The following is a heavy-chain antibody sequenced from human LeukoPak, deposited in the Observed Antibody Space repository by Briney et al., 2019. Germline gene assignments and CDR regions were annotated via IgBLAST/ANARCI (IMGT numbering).Heavy chain of an antibody. V-gene: IGHV4-59*08. J-gene: IGHJ4*02. Sequence: SETLSLTCTVSGGSISSYYWSWIRQPPGKGLEWIGYIYYSGSTNYNPSLKSRVTISVDTSKNQFSLKLSSVTAADTAVYYCARHGIWFGELSYYFDYWGQGTLVTVSS. CDR3: ARHGIWFGELSYYFDY. CDR1: GGSISSYY. D-gene: IGHD3-10*01. CDR2: IYYSGST.